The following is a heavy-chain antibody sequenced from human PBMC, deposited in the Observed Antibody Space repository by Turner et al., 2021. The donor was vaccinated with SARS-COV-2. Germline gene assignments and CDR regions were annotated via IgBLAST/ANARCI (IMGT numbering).Heavy chain of an antibody. CDR2: MNPNSGNT. CDR3: ARGTYGDRSGWGDF. V-gene: IGHV1-8*01. D-gene: IGHD6-19*01. J-gene: IGHJ4*02. CDR1: GYTFTSYD. Sequence: QVQLVQSGAEVKKPGASVKVSCKASGYTFTSYDINWVRQATGQGPEWMGWMNPNSGNTGYALNFRGRVTMTRDTSTTTAYMELSSLRFEDTAVYYCARGTYGDRSGWGDFWGQGTLVTVSS.